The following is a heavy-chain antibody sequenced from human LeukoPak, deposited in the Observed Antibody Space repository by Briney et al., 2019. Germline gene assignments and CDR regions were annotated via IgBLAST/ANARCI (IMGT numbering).Heavy chain of an antibody. CDR3: ARGYGDYDFFFNY. J-gene: IGHJ4*02. V-gene: IGHV3-20*04. Sequence: GGSLRLSCAASGFTFDDYGMSWVRQAPGKGLEWVSGFNWNGGSTGYADSVKGRFTISRDNAKNSLYLQMNSLRAEDTAFYYCARGYGDYDFFFNYWGQGTLVTVSS. D-gene: IGHD4-17*01. CDR1: GFTFDDYG. CDR2: FNWNGGST.